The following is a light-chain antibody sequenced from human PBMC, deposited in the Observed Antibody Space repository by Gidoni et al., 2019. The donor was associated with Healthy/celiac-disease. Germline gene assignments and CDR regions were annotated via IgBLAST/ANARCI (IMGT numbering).Light chain of an antibody. CDR1: QSISSY. Sequence: DIQLTQSLSSLSASVGDRVTITCRASQSISSYLNLYQQKPGKAPKLLIYAASSLQSGVPSRFSGSGSGTDFTLTISSLQPEDFATYYCQQSYSTPHSFGQETKLEIK. V-gene: IGKV1-39*01. J-gene: IGKJ2*03. CDR3: QQSYSTPHS. CDR2: AAS.